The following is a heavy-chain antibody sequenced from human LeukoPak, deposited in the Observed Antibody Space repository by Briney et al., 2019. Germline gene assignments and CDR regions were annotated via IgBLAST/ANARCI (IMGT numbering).Heavy chain of an antibody. V-gene: IGHV3-7*01. Sequence: PSETLSLTCTVSGGSISSSSYYWGWIRQPPGKGLEWVANIKQDGTEKYYVDSVKGRFTISRDNAKNSLYLQMNSLRAEDTAVYYCATTTLEGRREWGQGTLVTVSS. CDR2: IKQDGTEK. CDR3: ATTTLEGRRE. D-gene: IGHD1-26*01. CDR1: GGSISSSSYY. J-gene: IGHJ4*02.